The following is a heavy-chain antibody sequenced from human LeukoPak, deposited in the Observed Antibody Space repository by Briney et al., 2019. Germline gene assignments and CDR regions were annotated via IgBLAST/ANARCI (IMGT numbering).Heavy chain of an antibody. D-gene: IGHD3-10*01. Sequence: SETLSLTCTVSGVSISTYSWSWIRQSPGKALEWIGYIYYSGTTNYNPSLKSRLTISVDTSKNQFSLKLSSVTAADTAVYYCARAPPGWLTMVRGRYFDYWGQGTLVTVSS. CDR3: ARAPPGWLTMVRGRYFDY. V-gene: IGHV4-59*12. CDR1: GVSISTYS. CDR2: IYYSGTT. J-gene: IGHJ4*02.